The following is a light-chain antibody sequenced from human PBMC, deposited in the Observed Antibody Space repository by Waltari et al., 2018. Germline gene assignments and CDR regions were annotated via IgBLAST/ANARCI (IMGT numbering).Light chain of an antibody. J-gene: IGKJ2*01. V-gene: IGKV3-20*01. CDR1: QSVSSTS. Sequence: EIVLTQSPGTLSLSPGERATLSCRASQSVSSTSLARYQQKPGQAPRLLMYGASTRTTGIPDRFAGSGSGADFTLTISRLEPEDFAVYYCQQYGSSPFTFGQGTKLEI. CDR3: QQYGSSPFT. CDR2: GAS.